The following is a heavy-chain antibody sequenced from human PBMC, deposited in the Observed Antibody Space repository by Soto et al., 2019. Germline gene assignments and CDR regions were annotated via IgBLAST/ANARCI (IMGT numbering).Heavy chain of an antibody. D-gene: IGHD2-2*01. Sequence: SETLSLTCTVSGGSISSSSYYWGWIRQPPGKGLEWIGSIYYSGSTYYNPSLKSRVTISVDTSKNQFSLKLSSVTAADTAVYYCARHDCSSTSCYGWFDPWGQGTLVTVSS. V-gene: IGHV4-39*01. CDR1: GGSISSSSYY. CDR3: ARHDCSSTSCYGWFDP. CDR2: IYYSGST. J-gene: IGHJ5*02.